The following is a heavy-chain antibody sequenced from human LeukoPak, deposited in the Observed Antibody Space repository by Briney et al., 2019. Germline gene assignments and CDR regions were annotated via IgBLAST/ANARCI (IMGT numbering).Heavy chain of an antibody. V-gene: IGHV1-2*02. CDR1: GYTFTTYY. CDR3: ARGTAFCSGGSCYYYYHMDV. D-gene: IGHD2-15*01. CDR2: INPNSGGT. Sequence: ASVKVSCKASGYTFTTYYMHWVRQAPGQGLEWMGWINPNSGGTNYAQKFQGRVTMTRDTSISTAYMELSRLRSDDTAVYYCARGTAFCSGGSCYYYYHMDVWGKGTTVTISS. J-gene: IGHJ6*03.